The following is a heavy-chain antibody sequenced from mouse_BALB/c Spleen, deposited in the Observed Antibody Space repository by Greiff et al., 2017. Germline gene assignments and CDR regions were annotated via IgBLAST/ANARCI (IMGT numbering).Heavy chain of an antibody. V-gene: IGHV8-12*01. D-gene: IGHD1-2*01. CDR1: GFSLSTSGMG. CDR2: IYWDDDK. J-gene: IGHJ4*01. CDR3: ARRTTAFSMDY. Sequence: QVTLKVSGPGILQPSQTLSLTCSFSGFSLSTSGMGVSWIRQPSGKGLEWLAHIYWDDDKRNNPSLKSRLTISKDTSSNQVFLKITSVDTADTATYYCARRTTAFSMDYWGQGTSVTVSS.